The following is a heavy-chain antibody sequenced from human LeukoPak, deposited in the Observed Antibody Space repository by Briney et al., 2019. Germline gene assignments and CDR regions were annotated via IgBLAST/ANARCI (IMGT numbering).Heavy chain of an antibody. CDR1: GFTFSRYA. CDR3: VKDVGGSYAFDY. Sequence: GGSLRLSCSASGFTFSRYAMHWVRQAPGKGLEYVSGINDNGGRTHYGDSVKGRFSISRDNTKNTLHLQMSTLRAEDTALYYCVKDVGGSYAFDYWGQGILVTVAS. CDR2: INDNGGRT. V-gene: IGHV3-64D*09. J-gene: IGHJ4*02. D-gene: IGHD1-26*01.